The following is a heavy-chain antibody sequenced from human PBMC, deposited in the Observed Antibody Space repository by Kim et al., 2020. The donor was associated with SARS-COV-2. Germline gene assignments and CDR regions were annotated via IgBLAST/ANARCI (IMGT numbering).Heavy chain of an antibody. J-gene: IGHJ4*02. D-gene: IGHD6-19*01. CDR3: TKSLGGRVTVAGSRFFDF. Sequence: VRGRFTASRDNAKNSLYLQMNSLRPEDTAFYFCTKSLGGRVTVAGSRFFDFWGQGTLVTVSS. V-gene: IGHV3-9*01.